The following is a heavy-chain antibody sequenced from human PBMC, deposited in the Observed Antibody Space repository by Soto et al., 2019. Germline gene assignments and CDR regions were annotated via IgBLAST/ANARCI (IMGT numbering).Heavy chain of an antibody. Sequence: WGCVRLSCASSGFLFRGYSLNWVRQAPGKGLEWVSFIDLSGTTTYYRDSVKGRFTIFKDKSMNTVYLQMNSLTVEDAAVYYCTKERVPKGSYPFDSWGQGALVNVS. J-gene: IGHJ4*02. CDR3: TKERVPKGSYPFDS. D-gene: IGHD2-15*01. CDR1: GFLFRGYS. CDR2: IDLSGTTT. V-gene: IGHV3-23*03.